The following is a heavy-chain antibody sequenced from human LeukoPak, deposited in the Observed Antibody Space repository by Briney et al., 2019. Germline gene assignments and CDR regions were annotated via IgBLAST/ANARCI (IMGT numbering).Heavy chain of an antibody. Sequence: SQALSLTCTVSGGSISSGSYYWSWIRQPAGKGLEWIGRIYTSGSTNYNPSLKSRVTISVDTSKNQFSLKLSSVTAADTAVYYCARSLDTFDDYWGQGTMVTVSS. J-gene: IGHJ4*02. CDR3: ARSLDTFDDY. D-gene: IGHD3-16*01. CDR1: GGSISSGSYY. V-gene: IGHV4-61*02. CDR2: IYTSGST.